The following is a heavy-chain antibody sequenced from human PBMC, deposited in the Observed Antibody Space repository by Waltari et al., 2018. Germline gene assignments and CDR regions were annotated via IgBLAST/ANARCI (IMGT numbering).Heavy chain of an antibody. D-gene: IGHD3-22*01. CDR1: GGSFSGYY. Sequence: QVQLQQWGAGLLKPSETLSLTCAVYGGSFSGYYWSWIRQPPGKGLEWIGEINHSGSTNYNPSIKSRVTISGDTSKNHFSLKLSSVTAADTAVYYCAREATMIVDYWGQGTLVTVSS. J-gene: IGHJ4*02. CDR2: INHSGST. CDR3: AREATMIVDY. V-gene: IGHV4-34*01.